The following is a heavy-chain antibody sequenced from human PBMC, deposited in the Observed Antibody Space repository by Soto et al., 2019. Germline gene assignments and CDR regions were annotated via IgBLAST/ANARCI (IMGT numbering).Heavy chain of an antibody. CDR2: ISGSGGST. CDR1: GFTFSSYA. J-gene: IGHJ4*02. V-gene: IGHV3-23*01. Sequence: GGSLILSCAASGFTFSSYAMGWVRQAPGKGLEWVSAISGSGGSTYYADSVKGRFTISRDNSKNTLYLQMNSLRAEDTAVYYCAKDRSGYYYHFDYWGQGHLVTVYS. D-gene: IGHD3-22*01. CDR3: AKDRSGYYYHFDY.